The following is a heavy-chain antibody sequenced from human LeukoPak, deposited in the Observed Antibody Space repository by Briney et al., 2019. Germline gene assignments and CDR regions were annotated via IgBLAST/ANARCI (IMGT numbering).Heavy chain of an antibody. J-gene: IGHJ4*02. CDR2: ISYDGSNK. D-gene: IGHD3-3*01. V-gene: IGHV3-30*03. CDR3: ARAPPRFLEWLLLDY. CDR1: GSTFSSYG. Sequence: GGSLRLSCAASGSTFSSYGMHWVRQAPGKGLEWVAVISYDGSNKYYADSVKGRFTISRDNSKNTLYLQMNSLRAEDTAVYYCARAPPRFLEWLLLDYWGQGTLVTVSS.